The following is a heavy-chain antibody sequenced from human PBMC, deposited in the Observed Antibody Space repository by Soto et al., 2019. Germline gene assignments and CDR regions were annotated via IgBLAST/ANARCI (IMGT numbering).Heavy chain of an antibody. Sequence: LSLTCAVSGGSISSGGYAWAWIRQPPGKGLEWVGYIYQSGSTYYNPSLKSRVTIAADRSKNQFSLNLASVTAADTAVYYCARSYSGGDAYFDYWGQGTVVTV. V-gene: IGHV4-30-2*01. J-gene: IGHJ4*02. D-gene: IGHD2-21*02. CDR2: IYQSGST. CDR1: GGSISSGGYA. CDR3: ARSYSGGDAYFDY.